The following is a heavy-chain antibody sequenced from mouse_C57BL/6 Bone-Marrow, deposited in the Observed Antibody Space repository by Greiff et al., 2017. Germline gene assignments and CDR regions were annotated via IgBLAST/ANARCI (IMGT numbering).Heavy chain of an antibody. V-gene: IGHV2-5*01. J-gene: IGHJ2*01. CDR3: GGMVTTDYFDY. CDR1: GFSLTSYG. Sequence: VQRVESGPGLVQPSQSLSITCTVSGFSLTSYGVHWVRQSPGKGLEWLGVIWRGGSTDYNAAFMSRLSITKDNSKSQVFFKMNSLQADDTAIYYCGGMVTTDYFDYWGQGTTLTVSS. CDR2: IWRGGST. D-gene: IGHD2-3*01.